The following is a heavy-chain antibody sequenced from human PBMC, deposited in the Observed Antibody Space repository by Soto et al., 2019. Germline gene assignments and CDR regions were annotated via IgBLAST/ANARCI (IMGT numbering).Heavy chain of an antibody. V-gene: IGHV3-7*01. Sequence: EVQLVESGGGLVQPGGSLRLSCAASEFTFSTYWMRWVRQAPGKGLEWVASIKEDGSKKYYVDSVKGRFTISRDNAKNSQYLQMSSLRAEDTAVYYCARLRVCSSTNCHYYFDYWGQGTLVTVSS. CDR2: IKEDGSKK. D-gene: IGHD2-2*01. J-gene: IGHJ4*02. CDR1: EFTFSTYW. CDR3: ARLRVCSSTNCHYYFDY.